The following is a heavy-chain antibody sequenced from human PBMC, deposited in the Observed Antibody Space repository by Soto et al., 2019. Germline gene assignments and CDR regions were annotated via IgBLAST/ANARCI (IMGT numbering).Heavy chain of an antibody. CDR2: IYSSGNT. CDR3: ARGQRFSDWFDS. Sequence: SETLSLTCSVSGGTISGYYWTWIRQPAGKGLEWIGRIYSSGNTKYNPSLQSRVTMSLDTSNNQFSLRLTSVTAADTAVYYCARGQRFSDWFDSWGQGTLVTVSS. J-gene: IGHJ5*01. D-gene: IGHD3-3*01. V-gene: IGHV4-4*07. CDR1: GGTISGYY.